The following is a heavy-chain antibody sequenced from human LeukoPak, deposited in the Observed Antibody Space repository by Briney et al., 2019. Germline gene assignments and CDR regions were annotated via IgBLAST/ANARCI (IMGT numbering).Heavy chain of an antibody. CDR1: GFTFSSYA. V-gene: IGHV3-23*01. Sequence: GGSLRLSCAASGFTFSSYAMTWVRQAPGKGLEWVSTFSGSGSSTYYADSVKGRFTISRDNSKKTLYLQMNSLRAEDTAVYYCAKRAGTGTKHFDYWGQGTLFTVSS. CDR3: AKRAGTGTKHFDY. D-gene: IGHD1-1*01. J-gene: IGHJ4*02. CDR2: FSGSGSST.